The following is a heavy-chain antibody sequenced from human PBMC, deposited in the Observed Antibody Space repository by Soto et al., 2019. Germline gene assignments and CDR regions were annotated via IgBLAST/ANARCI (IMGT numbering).Heavy chain of an antibody. J-gene: IGHJ6*02. D-gene: IGHD3-3*01. CDR1: GYSFTSYW. Sequence: GESLKISCKGSGYSFTSYWIGWVRQMPGKGLEWMGIIYPGDSDTRYSPSFQGQVTISADKSISTAYLQWSSLKASDTAMYYCAIWGGYYTGGYYYYGMDVWGQGTTVTVSS. CDR3: AIWGGYYTGGYYYYGMDV. V-gene: IGHV5-51*01. CDR2: IYPGDSDT.